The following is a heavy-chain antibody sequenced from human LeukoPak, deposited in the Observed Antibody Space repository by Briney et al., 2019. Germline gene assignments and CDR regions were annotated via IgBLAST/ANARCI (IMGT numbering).Heavy chain of an antibody. CDR3: AREVSSGGWDY. Sequence: ASVKVSCKASGYTFAAYYMHWMRQAPGQGLEWMAWINPNSGGTNYAQKFQGRVTMTRDTSISTAYMELSRRRSDDTAFYYCAREVSSGGWDYWGQGTLVTVSS. V-gene: IGHV1-2*02. D-gene: IGHD1-26*01. J-gene: IGHJ4*02. CDR2: INPNSGGT. CDR1: GYTFAAYY.